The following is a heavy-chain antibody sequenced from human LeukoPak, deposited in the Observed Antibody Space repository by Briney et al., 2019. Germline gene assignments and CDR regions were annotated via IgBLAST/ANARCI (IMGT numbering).Heavy chain of an antibody. CDR3: AGPRDYGGNQYYFDY. CDR1: GDSVSSKSAA. CDR2: TYYRSKWSS. D-gene: IGHD4-23*01. V-gene: IGHV6-1*01. J-gene: IGHJ4*02. Sequence: SQTLSLTCAISGDSVSSKSAAWNWIRQSPSRGLEWLGRTYYRSKWSSGYAESVKSRLTISPDTSKNQFSLQLRSVTPEDTAVYYCAGPRDYGGNQYYFDYWGQGTLVTVSS.